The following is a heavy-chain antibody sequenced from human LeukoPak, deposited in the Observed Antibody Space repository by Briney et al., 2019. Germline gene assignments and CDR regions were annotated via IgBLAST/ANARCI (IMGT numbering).Heavy chain of an antibody. V-gene: IGHV4-59*01. CDR3: ARSTGSTMFIDY. D-gene: IGHD3-10*02. CDR2: IYYSGNT. CDR1: GGSISPYY. Sequence: SETLSLTCTVSGGSISPYYWSWIRQPPGKGLEWLGYIYYSGNTDYNPSLKSRVAISVDTSKNQFSLKLSSVSAADTAVYYCARSTGSTMFIDYWGQGTLVTVSS. J-gene: IGHJ4*02.